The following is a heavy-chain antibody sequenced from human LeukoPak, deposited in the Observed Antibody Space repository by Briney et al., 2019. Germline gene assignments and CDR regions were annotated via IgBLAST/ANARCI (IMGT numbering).Heavy chain of an antibody. D-gene: IGHD6-19*01. J-gene: IGHJ5*01. Sequence: GRSLRLSCAASGFTFSNYSVHSVRDAPGKGLVWVSRINPDGSTINYADSVKGRFTISRENAKTTLYLQLNTLRAEDTAVYYCANPISGGLAVTADWFDPWGQGTLVVVSS. V-gene: IGHV3-74*01. CDR2: INPDGSTI. CDR1: GFTFSNYS. CDR3: ANPISGGLAVTADWFDP.